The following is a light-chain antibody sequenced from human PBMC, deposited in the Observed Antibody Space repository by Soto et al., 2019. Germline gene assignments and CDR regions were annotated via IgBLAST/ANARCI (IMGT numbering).Light chain of an antibody. Sequence: EIVMTQSPGTLSVFPGERVTLSCRASQSVSGYLDWFQQKPGQAPRLVLQRIFIRAIGVPARFSGSGSETEFTLTISSLQSEDFAVYYCQQYNNWPPITFGQGTRLEIK. CDR3: QQYNNWPPIT. J-gene: IGKJ5*01. CDR1: QSVSGY. V-gene: IGKV3-15*01. CDR2: RIF.